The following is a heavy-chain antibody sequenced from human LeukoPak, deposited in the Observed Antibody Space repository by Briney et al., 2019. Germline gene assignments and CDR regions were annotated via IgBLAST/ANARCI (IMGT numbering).Heavy chain of an antibody. V-gene: IGHV3-11*04. D-gene: IGHD2-2*01. CDR2: ISSSDSTI. Sequence: GGSLRLSCAGSGFTFSDYYMSWIRQAPGKGLEWVSYISSSDSTIYYTDSVKGRFTISRDNAKNSLYLQMNSLRVDDTAVYYCARADCSSTSCYELDNWGQGTLVTVSS. CDR3: ARADCSSTSCYELDN. CDR1: GFTFSDYY. J-gene: IGHJ4*02.